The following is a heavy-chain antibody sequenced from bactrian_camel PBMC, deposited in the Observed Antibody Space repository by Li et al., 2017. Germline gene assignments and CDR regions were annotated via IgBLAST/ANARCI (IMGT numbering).Heavy chain of an antibody. CDR2: VEADGTA. V-gene: IGHV3S55*01. CDR1: GPTYERGC. D-gene: IGHD2*01. J-gene: IGHJ4*01. CDR3: AARTGQCGIGWWLIEPFNY. Sequence: HVQLVESGGGSVQAGGSLSLTCTASGPTYERGCMAWFRQAPGKEREGVAVVEADGTAYHADSVKGRFTVSKDKATLHLQMNSLKVEDTGMYYCAARTGQCGIGWWLIEPFNYWGQGTQVTVS.